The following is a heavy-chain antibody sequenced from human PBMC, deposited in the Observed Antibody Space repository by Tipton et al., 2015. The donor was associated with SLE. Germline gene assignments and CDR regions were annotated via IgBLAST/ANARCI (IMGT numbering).Heavy chain of an antibody. V-gene: IGHV3-23*01. Sequence: SLRLSCAASGFTFDDYAMNWVRQAPGKGLEWVSTIYVAERTHYSDSVRGRFTISRDDSKNTVFLQMKSLRDEDTAVYYCARGGAGGIYFDSWGQGTLVTVSP. J-gene: IGHJ4*02. CDR1: GFTFDDYA. CDR3: ARGGAGGIYFDS. D-gene: IGHD4-23*01. CDR2: IYVAERT.